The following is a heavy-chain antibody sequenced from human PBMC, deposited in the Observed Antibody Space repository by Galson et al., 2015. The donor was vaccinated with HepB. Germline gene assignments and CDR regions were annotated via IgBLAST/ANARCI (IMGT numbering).Heavy chain of an antibody. CDR2: INSGGDTK. CDR3: ARRYSGDGMDV. J-gene: IGHJ6*02. Sequence: SLRLSCAASGFTFSSYEMNWVRQAPGKGLEWVSNINSGGDTKYYADSVKGRFTISRDNPKNLLYLQMNSLRADDTAVYHCARRYSGDGMDVWGQGTTVTVSS. CDR1: GFTFSSYE. D-gene: IGHD2-15*01. V-gene: IGHV3-48*03.